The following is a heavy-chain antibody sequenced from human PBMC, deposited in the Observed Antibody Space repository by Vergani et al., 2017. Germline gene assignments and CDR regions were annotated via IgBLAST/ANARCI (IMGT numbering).Heavy chain of an antibody. V-gene: IGHV3-48*04. Sequence: EVQLLESGGGLVQPGGSLRLSCAASGFTFSNYAMSWVRQAPGKGLEWVSYISSSGSTIYYADSVKGRFTISRDNAKNSLYLQMNSLRAEDTAVYYCARGXYCGGDCYSNYYYYYMDVWGKGTSVTVSS. CDR2: ISSSGSTI. CDR3: ARGXYCGGDCYSNYYYYYMDV. CDR1: GFTFSNYA. J-gene: IGHJ6*03. D-gene: IGHD2-21*01.